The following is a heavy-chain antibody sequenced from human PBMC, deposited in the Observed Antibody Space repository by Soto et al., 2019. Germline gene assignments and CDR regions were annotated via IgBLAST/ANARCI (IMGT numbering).Heavy chain of an antibody. J-gene: IGHJ4*02. CDR1: GYRFSSSW. D-gene: IGHD3-22*01. Sequence: PGESLKISCQGTGYRFSSSWIGWVRQKPGKGLEWLGNVYPSDSDVRYSPAFEGQVTISADNSINTAYLQLLNLKASDTAMYYCARHTTYYYDSSGYLDYWGQGTLVTVSS. CDR3: ARHTTYYYDSSGYLDY. V-gene: IGHV5-51*01. CDR2: VYPSDSDV.